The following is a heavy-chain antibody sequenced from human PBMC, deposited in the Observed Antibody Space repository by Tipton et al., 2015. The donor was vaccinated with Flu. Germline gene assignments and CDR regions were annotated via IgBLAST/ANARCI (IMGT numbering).Heavy chain of an antibody. CDR3: ARSSTRGESDF. CDR1: DGSISRSGYH. CDR2: INHSGST. V-gene: IGHV4-30-4*01. Sequence: TLSLTCTISDGSISRSGYHWSWIRQHPGQGLEWVGEINHSGSTHYSSSLESRVTMSVDSSQNQFSLHLSSVSVADTAVYYCARSSTRGESDFWGQGILVTVSS. D-gene: IGHD3-16*01. J-gene: IGHJ4*02.